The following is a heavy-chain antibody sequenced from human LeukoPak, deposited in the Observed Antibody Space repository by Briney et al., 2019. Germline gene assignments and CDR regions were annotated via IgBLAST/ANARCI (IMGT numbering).Heavy chain of an antibody. D-gene: IGHD4-23*01. CDR1: GFTVSSTY. Sequence: RTGGSLRLSCAAPGFTVSSTYMSWVRQAPGKGLEWVANIKQDGSAKYNVDSVRGRFTLSRDNAENSLYLQMISLRAEDTAVYYCVRATAGKNVGTFDYWGQGTLVTVSS. V-gene: IGHV3-7*04. J-gene: IGHJ4*02. CDR2: IKQDGSAK. CDR3: VRATAGKNVGTFDY.